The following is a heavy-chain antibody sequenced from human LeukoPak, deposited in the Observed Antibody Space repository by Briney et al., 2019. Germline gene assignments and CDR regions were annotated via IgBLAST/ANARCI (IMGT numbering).Heavy chain of an antibody. V-gene: IGHV3-20*04. D-gene: IGHD6-6*01. CDR3: ARESGSYSSSYRFDS. Sequence: PGGSLRLSGAASGFTFDDYGMSWVRQAPGKGLEWVSGINWNGGNIGYADSVKGRFTISRDNAKNTLYLQMNSLRAEDTAVYYCARESGSYSSSYRFDSWGQGTLVTVSS. J-gene: IGHJ4*02. CDR1: GFTFDDYG. CDR2: INWNGGNI.